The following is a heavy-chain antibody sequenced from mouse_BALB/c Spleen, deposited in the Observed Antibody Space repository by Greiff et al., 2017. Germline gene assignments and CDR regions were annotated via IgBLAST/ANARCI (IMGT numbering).Heavy chain of an antibody. J-gene: IGHJ1*01. V-gene: IGHV1S29*02. D-gene: IGHD2-14*01. CDR2: IYPYNGGT. CDR1: GYTFTDYN. CDR3: ARHYRYWYFDV. Sequence: EVKLQESGPELVKPGASVKISCKASGYTFTDYNMHWVKQSHGKSLEWIGYIYPYNGGTGYNQKFKSKATLTVDNSSSTAYMELRSLTSEDSAVYYCARHYRYWYFDVWGAGTTVTVSS.